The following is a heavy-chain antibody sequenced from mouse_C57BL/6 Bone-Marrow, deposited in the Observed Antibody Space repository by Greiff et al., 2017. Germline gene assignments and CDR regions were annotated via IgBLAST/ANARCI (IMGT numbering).Heavy chain of an antibody. J-gene: IGHJ3*01. D-gene: IGHD1-1*01. V-gene: IGHV1-63*01. CDR3: ARSVIARAFAY. CDR2: IYPGGGYT. Sequence: QVQLQQSGAELVRPGTSVKMSCKASGYTFTNYWIDWVKQRPGHGLEWIGDIYPGGGYTNYNAKFKGKATLTADKSSSTAYMQLSSLTSEDSAIYYRARSVIARAFAYWGQGTLVTVSA. CDR1: GYTFTNYW.